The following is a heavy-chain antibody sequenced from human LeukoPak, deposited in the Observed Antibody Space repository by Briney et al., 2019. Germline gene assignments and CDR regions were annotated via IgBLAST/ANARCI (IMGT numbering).Heavy chain of an antibody. CDR2: ISWDGGST. Sequence: GGSLRLSCAASGFNVDDYAMDWVRQAPGRGLEWVSVISWDGGSTSYADSVKGRFTISRDNSKNSLYLQMNSPRNEDSALYYCAKDRGGVDYWGQGTLVTVSS. V-gene: IGHV3-43*02. J-gene: IGHJ4*02. CDR3: AKDRGGVDY. CDR1: GFNVDDYA. D-gene: IGHD3-16*01.